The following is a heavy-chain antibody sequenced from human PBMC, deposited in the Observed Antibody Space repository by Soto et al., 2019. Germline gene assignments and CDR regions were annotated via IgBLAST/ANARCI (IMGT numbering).Heavy chain of an antibody. J-gene: IGHJ2*01. CDR1: GDSFGNFY. D-gene: IGHD3-16*01. CDR2: LSTSGRT. Sequence: SETLSLTCTVSGDSFGNFYWSWIRQPAGKGLESIGRLSTSGRTNYSPSLQSRVTMSLDTSKNRFSLRLTSVSAADTAVYFCARGLGRYFDLWGRGTLVTVSS. CDR3: ARGLGRYFDL. V-gene: IGHV4-4*07.